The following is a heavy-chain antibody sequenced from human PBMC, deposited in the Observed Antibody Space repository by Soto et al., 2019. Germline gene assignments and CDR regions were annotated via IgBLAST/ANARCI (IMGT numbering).Heavy chain of an antibody. D-gene: IGHD2-15*01. CDR1: RGSITSDY. J-gene: IGHJ4*02. V-gene: IGHV4-59*01. CDR2: IYTTGST. CDR3: ARVRGFPSGGYFPDY. Sequence: SETLSLTCTVSRGSITSDYWSWIRQPPGKGLEWIGYIYTTGSTVYNPSLKSRVTMSVDTSKNQFSLKLSSVTAADPAVYYCARVRGFPSGGYFPDYWGQGTLVTVSS.